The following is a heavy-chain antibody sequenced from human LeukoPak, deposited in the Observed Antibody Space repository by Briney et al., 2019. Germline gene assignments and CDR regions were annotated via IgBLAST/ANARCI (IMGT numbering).Heavy chain of an antibody. CDR2: IKQDGSEK. D-gene: IGHD6-19*01. V-gene: IGHV3-7*01. J-gene: IGHJ4*02. CDR1: GFTFSSYW. Sequence: GGSLRLSCAASGFTFSSYWMSWVRQAPGKGLEWVANIKQDGSEKYYVDSVKGRFTISRDNAKNSLYLQMNSLRAEDTAVYYCARDSLSSGWPIPDYWGQGTLVTVSS. CDR3: ARDSLSSGWPIPDY.